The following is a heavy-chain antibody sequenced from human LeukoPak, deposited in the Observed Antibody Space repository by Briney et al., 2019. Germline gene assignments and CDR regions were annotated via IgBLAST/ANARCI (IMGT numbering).Heavy chain of an antibody. Sequence: TGGSLRLSCAASGFSFSTYAMHWVRQAPGKGLEWVAFIPYDGSDKYYADSVKGRFTISRDNSKNTLYLQMNSLRAGDTAVYYCAGDSDYWVQGTLVTVSS. V-gene: IGHV3-30*02. CDR3: AGDSDY. CDR1: GFSFSTYA. J-gene: IGHJ4*02. CDR2: IPYDGSDK.